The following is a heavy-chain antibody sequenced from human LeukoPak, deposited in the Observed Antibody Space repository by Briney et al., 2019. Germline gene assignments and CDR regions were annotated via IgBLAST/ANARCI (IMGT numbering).Heavy chain of an antibody. CDR2: ISSSSSYI. CDR1: GFTFSSYS. Sequence: GGSLRLSCAASGFTFSSYSMNWVRQAPGKGLEWVSSISSSSSYICYADSVKGRFTISRDNAKNSLYLQMNSLRAEDTAVYYCARGEWELLGGMDVWGQGTTVTVSS. CDR3: ARGEWELLGGMDV. V-gene: IGHV3-21*01. D-gene: IGHD1-26*01. J-gene: IGHJ6*02.